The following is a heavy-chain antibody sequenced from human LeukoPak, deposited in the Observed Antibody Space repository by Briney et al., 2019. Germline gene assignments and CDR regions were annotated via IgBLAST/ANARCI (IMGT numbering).Heavy chain of an antibody. D-gene: IGHD1-14*01. V-gene: IGHV3-74*01. CDR3: ARDVGFSPDR. CDR2: ISPDGTVT. J-gene: IGHJ1*01. CDR1: GFALRDSL. Sequence: GEPLRLSCVASGFALRDSLMLCVRETPGKGLVWVSHISPDGTVTNYADFVKGRFIISRDNAKNTVFLQINSLRAEDTSVYFCARDVGFSPDRWGQGTLVTVSS.